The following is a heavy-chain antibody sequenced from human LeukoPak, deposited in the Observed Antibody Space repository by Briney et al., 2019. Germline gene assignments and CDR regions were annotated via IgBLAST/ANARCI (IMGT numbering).Heavy chain of an antibody. V-gene: IGHV3-33*01. CDR1: GFSFSNYD. Sequence: GGSLRLSCAASGFSFSNYDMHWVRQAPGKGLEWVAVIWYDGSNKYYADSVKGRFTISRDNSKNTLYLQMNSLRAEDTAVYYCARGHRDCSSTSCYAYYYYYGMDVWGQGTTVTVSS. J-gene: IGHJ6*02. CDR2: IWYDGSNK. CDR3: ARGHRDCSSTSCYAYYYYYGMDV. D-gene: IGHD2-2*01.